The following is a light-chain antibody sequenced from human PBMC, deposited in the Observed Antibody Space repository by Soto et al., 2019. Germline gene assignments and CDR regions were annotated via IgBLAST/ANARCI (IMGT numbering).Light chain of an antibody. Sequence: QLVLTQPPSASGTPGQRVTISCSGSSSNIGSNAVSWYQQLPGTAPKLLIYSDNQRPSVVPDRFSGSKSGTSASLAISGLQSEDEADYYCATWDDSLNGQGVFGGGTKLTVL. J-gene: IGLJ3*02. V-gene: IGLV1-44*01. CDR2: SDN. CDR3: ATWDDSLNGQGV. CDR1: SSNIGSNA.